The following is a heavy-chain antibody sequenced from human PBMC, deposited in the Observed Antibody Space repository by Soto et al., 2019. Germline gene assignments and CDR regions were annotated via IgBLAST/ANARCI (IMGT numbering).Heavy chain of an antibody. Sequence: PSETLSLTCSVSGGCISTYYWGWIRQPPGKGLEWIGYIFYHGKTNYNPSLETRASISVDTSKNQFSLKVNSVTAADSAVYFCARLEGLATSSYYFDFWGPGALVTVSS. CDR1: GGCISTYY. J-gene: IGHJ4*02. CDR2: IFYHGKT. D-gene: IGHD6-6*01. CDR3: ARLEGLATSSYYFDF. V-gene: IGHV4-59*08.